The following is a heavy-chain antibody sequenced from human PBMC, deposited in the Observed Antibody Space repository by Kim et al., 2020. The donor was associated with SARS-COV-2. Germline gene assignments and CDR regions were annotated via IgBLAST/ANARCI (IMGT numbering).Heavy chain of an antibody. J-gene: IGHJ4*02. CDR2: INHSGST. D-gene: IGHD3-10*01. CDR1: GGSFSGYY. V-gene: IGHV4-34*01. CDR3: ARARSYYYGSGSYYQLTE. Sequence: SETLSLTCAVYGGSFSGYYWSWIRQPPGKGLEWIGEINHSGSTNYNPSLKSRVTISVDTSKNQFSLKLSSVTAADTAVYYCARARSYYYGSGSYYQLTEWGQGTLVTVSS.